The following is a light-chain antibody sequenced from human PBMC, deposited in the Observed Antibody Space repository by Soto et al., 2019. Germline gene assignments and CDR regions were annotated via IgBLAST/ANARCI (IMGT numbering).Light chain of an antibody. CDR1: NIAIKS. CDR2: DDG. Sequence: SYELTQAPSVSVAPGQRARITCGGNNIAIKSVHWYQQKPGQAPVPVVYDDGERPSGIPERFSGSNSGNTATLTITRVEAGDEADYHCQVWDSSSDHRVVFGGGTKLTVL. V-gene: IGLV3-21*02. CDR3: QVWDSSSDHRVV. J-gene: IGLJ2*01.